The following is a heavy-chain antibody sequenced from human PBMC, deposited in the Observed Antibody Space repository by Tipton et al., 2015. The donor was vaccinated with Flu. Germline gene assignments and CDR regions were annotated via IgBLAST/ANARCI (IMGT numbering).Heavy chain of an antibody. V-gene: IGHV5-51*03. Sequence: QLVQSGAEVKKPGASLKISCQASGYSSTNYWIAWVRQMPGKGLEWMGIIYLDDSDARYSPSFQGQVTISADKSISTAYLQWTSLKASDTGMYYCAREDYYDSSGQYPNEPFDVWGQGTMVTVSS. CDR1: GYSSTNYW. CDR3: AREDYYDSSGQYPNEPFDV. CDR2: IYLDDSDA. J-gene: IGHJ3*01. D-gene: IGHD3-22*01.